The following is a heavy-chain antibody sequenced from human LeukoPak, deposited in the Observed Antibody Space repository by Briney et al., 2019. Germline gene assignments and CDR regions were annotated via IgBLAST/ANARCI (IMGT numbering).Heavy chain of an antibody. CDR3: ARDHSGSQHWFDP. CDR1: GYTFSYYY. CDR2: INPSGGTT. J-gene: IGHJ5*02. Sequence: ASVKVSCTASGYTFSYYYMHWVRQAPAQGLEWMGVINPSGGTTSYAQKFQGRVTMTRDTSTSTVYMELSSLRSDDTALYYCARDHSGSQHWFDPWGQGTLVIVSS. D-gene: IGHD1-26*01. V-gene: IGHV1-46*01.